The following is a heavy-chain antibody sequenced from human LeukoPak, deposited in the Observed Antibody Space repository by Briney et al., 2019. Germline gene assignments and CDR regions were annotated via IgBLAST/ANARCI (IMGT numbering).Heavy chain of an antibody. V-gene: IGHV3-33*01. CDR2: IWYDGSNK. Sequence: GGSLRLSCAASGFTFRNYGMEWVRQAPGKGLEWVAVIWYDGSNKYYADSVKGRFTISRDNSKNTLYLQMNSLRAEDTSVYYCARDSRYSYGYFGYWGQGTLVTVSS. J-gene: IGHJ4*02. CDR3: ARDSRYSYGYFGY. CDR1: GFTFRNYG. D-gene: IGHD5-18*01.